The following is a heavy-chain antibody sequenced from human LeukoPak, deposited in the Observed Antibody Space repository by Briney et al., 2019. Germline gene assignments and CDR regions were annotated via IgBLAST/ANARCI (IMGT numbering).Heavy chain of an antibody. D-gene: IGHD6-19*01. CDR3: AREGSAWYEEGYYYSYYMDV. Sequence: SQTLSLTCTVSSGSISNINYYWSWIRQPAGKGLEWIGRIYTSGSTNYNPSLKSRVTISLDTSKNQFSLKLRSVTAADTAVYYCAREGSAWYEEGYYYSYYMDVWGKGTTVTISS. J-gene: IGHJ6*03. V-gene: IGHV4-61*02. CDR2: IYTSGST. CDR1: SGSISNINYY.